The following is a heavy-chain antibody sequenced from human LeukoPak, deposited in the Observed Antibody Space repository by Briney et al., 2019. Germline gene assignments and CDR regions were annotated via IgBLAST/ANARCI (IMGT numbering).Heavy chain of an antibody. CDR2: INHSGST. V-gene: IGHV4-34*01. D-gene: IGHD2-2*01. Sequence: SETLSLTCAVYGGSFSGYYWSWIRQPPGKGLEWIGEINHSGSTYYNPSLKSRVTISVDTSKNQFSLKLSSVTAADTAVYYCAREYCSSTSCYWFDPWGQGTLVTVSS. J-gene: IGHJ5*02. CDR1: GGSFSGYY. CDR3: AREYCSSTSCYWFDP.